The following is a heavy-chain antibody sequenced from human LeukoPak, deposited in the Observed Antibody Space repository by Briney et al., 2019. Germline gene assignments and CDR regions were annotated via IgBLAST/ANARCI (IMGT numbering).Heavy chain of an antibody. J-gene: IGHJ4*02. CDR3: ARVKGYGDDDY. CDR1: GFTFSSYS. D-gene: IGHD4-17*01. CDR2: ISSSSSYI. Sequence: GGTLRLSRAASGFTFSSYSMNWVRQAPGKGLEWVSSISSSSSYIYYADSVKGRFTISRDNAKNSLYLQMNSLRAEDTAVYYCARVKGYGDDDYWGQRTLVTVSS. V-gene: IGHV3-21*01.